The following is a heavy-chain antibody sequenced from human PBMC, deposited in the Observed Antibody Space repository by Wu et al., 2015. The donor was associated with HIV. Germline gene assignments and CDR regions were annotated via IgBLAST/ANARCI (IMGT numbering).Heavy chain of an antibody. CDR1: GDGFTSYA. CDR3: ASPRSPGYSSAWPTYFDY. Sequence: QVHLVQFGAEVKKPGSSVKVTCKASGDGFTSYAISWVRQAPGQGLEWMGGITPLFGTTRFAQIFQGRVTITTDESTSTAYMRLSSLRSEGTAVYYCASPRSPGYSSAWPTYFDYWGQGTLVTVSS. D-gene: IGHD6-19*01. CDR2: ITPLFGTT. J-gene: IGHJ4*02. V-gene: IGHV1-69*05.